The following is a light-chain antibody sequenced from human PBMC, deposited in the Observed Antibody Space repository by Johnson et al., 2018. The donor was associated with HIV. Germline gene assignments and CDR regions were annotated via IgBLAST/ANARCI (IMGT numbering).Light chain of an antibody. J-gene: IGLJ1*01. V-gene: IGLV1-51*01. Sequence: QSVLTQPPSVSAAPGQKATISCSGSSSNIGNNYVSWYQQLPGTAPKLLIYENNKRPSGVPDRFYGSKSGTSATLGITGHTHGCESNSYFGTWNNSLTSPYGFGTGTKVTVL. CDR2: ENN. CDR3: GTWNNSLTSPYG. CDR1: SSNIGNNY.